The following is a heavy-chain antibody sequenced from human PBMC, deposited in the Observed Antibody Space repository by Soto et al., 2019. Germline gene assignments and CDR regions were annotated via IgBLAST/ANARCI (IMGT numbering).Heavy chain of an antibody. Sequence: ITLKESGPTLVKPTQTLTLTCTFSGFSLSSSGVGVGWIRQPPGKALERLALIYGDDGERHTPSLKTRLTNTKDTSKNQVVLTMTNMDPVDTATYYCAHREGDYCVWGSYKDAFDDWCQGTMGTVSS. CDR3: AHREGDYCVWGSYKDAFDD. CDR2: IYGDDGE. V-gene: IGHV2-5*02. D-gene: IGHD3-16*01. J-gene: IGHJ3*01. CDR1: GFSLSSSGVG.